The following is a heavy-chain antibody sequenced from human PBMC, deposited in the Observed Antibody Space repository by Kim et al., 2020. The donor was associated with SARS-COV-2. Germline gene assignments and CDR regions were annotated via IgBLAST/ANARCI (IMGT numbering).Heavy chain of an antibody. J-gene: IGHJ4*02. CDR3: AKESGYTTSSSHRDFDY. Sequence: GGSLRLSCAASGFTFNNYAVSWVRQAPGKGLEWVSSISSSGGSTYYADSVKGRFTISRDNSKNTLFLQMNSLRAEDTAVYYCAKESGYTTSSSHRDFDYWGQGTLVTVSS. V-gene: IGHV3-23*01. D-gene: IGHD6-6*01. CDR2: ISSSGGST. CDR1: GFTFNNYA.